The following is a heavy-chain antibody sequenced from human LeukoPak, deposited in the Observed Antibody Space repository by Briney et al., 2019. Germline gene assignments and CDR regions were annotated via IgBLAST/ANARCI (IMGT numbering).Heavy chain of an antibody. Sequence: GGSLRLSCAASGFTFSSYWMSWVRQAPGKGLEWVAIIKQDGSEKYYVDSVKGRFTISRDNAKNSLYLQMNSLGAEDTAVYYCARDDYCITTSCPGAFDIWGRGTMVTVSS. V-gene: IGHV3-7*01. J-gene: IGHJ3*02. CDR1: GFTFSSYW. D-gene: IGHD2-2*01. CDR2: IKQDGSEK. CDR3: ARDDYCITTSCPGAFDI.